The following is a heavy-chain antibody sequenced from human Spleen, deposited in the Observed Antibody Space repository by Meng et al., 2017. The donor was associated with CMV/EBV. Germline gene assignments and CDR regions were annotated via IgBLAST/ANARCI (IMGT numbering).Heavy chain of an antibody. CDR1: GGSISSSSYY. CDR2: TYYSGST. D-gene: IGHD2-8*01. V-gene: IGHV4-39*07. CDR3: ARDDSYCTNGVCSNYFDY. Sequence: SETLSLTCTVSGGSISSSSYYWGWIRQPPGKGLEWIGSTYYSGSTYYNPSLKSRVTISVDTSKNQFSLKLSSVTAADTAVYYCARDDSYCTNGVCSNYFDYWGQGTLVTVSS. J-gene: IGHJ4*02.